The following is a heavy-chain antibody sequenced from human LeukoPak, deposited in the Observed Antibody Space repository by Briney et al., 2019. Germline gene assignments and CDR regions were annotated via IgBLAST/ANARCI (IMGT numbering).Heavy chain of an antibody. CDR3: TRARGIAAAGTNFDL. Sequence: GRSLRLSCTASGFTFGDYAMSWVRQAPGKGLEWVGFIRSKAYGGTTEYAASVKGRFTISRDDSKSIAYLQMNSLKTEDTAVYYCTRARGIAAAGTNFDLWGQGTLVTVSS. V-gene: IGHV3-49*04. D-gene: IGHD6-13*01. CDR2: IRSKAYGGTT. J-gene: IGHJ4*02. CDR1: GFTFGDYA.